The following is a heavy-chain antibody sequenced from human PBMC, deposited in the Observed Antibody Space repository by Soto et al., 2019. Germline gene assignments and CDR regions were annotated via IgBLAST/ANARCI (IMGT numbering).Heavy chain of an antibody. CDR3: ARGVIH. D-gene: IGHD2-21*01. CDR1: GGSISGYY. J-gene: IGHJ4*02. Sequence: SETLSLTCTVSGGSISGYYWSWIRQHPGKGLEWIGYIYNSGSTYYNPSLKSRVTISIDTSKNQSSLKLSSVTAADTAVYYCARGVIHWGQGTLVTVS. V-gene: IGHV4-59*12. CDR2: IYNSGST.